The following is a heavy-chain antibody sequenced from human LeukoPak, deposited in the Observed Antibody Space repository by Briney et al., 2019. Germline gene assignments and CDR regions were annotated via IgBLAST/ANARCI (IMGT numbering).Heavy chain of an antibody. D-gene: IGHD5-12*01. J-gene: IGHJ4*02. Sequence: GGSLRLSCAASGFTFSSYWMSWVRQAPGKGLEWVANIKQDGSEKYFVDAVKGRFTISRDNAKNSLYLRMNSLRAEDTAVYYCASGLRTFDYWAQGTQVTVSS. CDR1: GFTFSSYW. CDR2: IKQDGSEK. CDR3: ASGLRTFDY. V-gene: IGHV3-7*01.